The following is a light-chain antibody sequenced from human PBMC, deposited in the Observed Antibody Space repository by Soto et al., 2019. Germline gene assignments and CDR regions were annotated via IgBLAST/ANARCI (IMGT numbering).Light chain of an antibody. V-gene: IGLV2-23*01. CDR2: EGS. CDR1: SSDVGKYNL. CDR3: CSYASSSTYV. Sequence: QSALTQPASVSGSPGQSITISCTGTSSDVGKYNLVSWYQHDPGKAPKLLIYEGSKRPSGVSDRFSGSKSGNTASLTISGLQAEDEADYYCCSYASSSTYVFGTGTKLTVL. J-gene: IGLJ1*01.